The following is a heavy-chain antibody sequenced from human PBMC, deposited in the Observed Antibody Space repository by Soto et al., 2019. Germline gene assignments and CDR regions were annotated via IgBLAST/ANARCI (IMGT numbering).Heavy chain of an antibody. Sequence: SETLSLTCTVSGGSISSSSYYWGWIRQPPGKGLEWIGRSYYSGSTYYNPSRKSRVTISVDTSKNHFSRKLSSGTAADTAVYYCSSGGGYDFWRGYSPLYYYGMDVWGQGTTVTVSS. CDR1: GGSISSSSYY. J-gene: IGHJ6*02. D-gene: IGHD3-3*01. CDR2: SYYSGST. V-gene: IGHV4-39*02. CDR3: SSGGGYDFWRGYSPLYYYGMDV.